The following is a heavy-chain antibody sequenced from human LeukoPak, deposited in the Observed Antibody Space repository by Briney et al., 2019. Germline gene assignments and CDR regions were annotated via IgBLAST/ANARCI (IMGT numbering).Heavy chain of an antibody. V-gene: IGHV4-59*08. CDR1: GGSISSYY. D-gene: IGHD4-17*01. CDR2: IYYSGIT. Sequence: SETLSLTCTVSGGSISSYYWNWIRQPPGRGLEWIGYIYYSGITNYNPSLKSRVTISVDTSKNQFSLKLTSVTAADTAVYYCARAPGTTFDYWGHGNMVTVSS. CDR3: ARAPGTTFDY. J-gene: IGHJ4*01.